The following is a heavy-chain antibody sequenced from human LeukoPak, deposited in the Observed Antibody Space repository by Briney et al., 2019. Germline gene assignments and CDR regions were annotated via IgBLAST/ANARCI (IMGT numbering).Heavy chain of an antibody. D-gene: IGHD3-10*01. Sequence: GESLKISCKGSGYSFTNYWIGWVRQMPGKGLEWMGIIYPGDSDTRYSPSFQGQVTISADKSISTAYLHWSSLKASDTAIYYCATYAGSSSKYFQNWGQGTLVTVSS. CDR1: GYSFTNYW. CDR3: ATYAGSSSKYFQN. V-gene: IGHV5-51*01. CDR2: IYPGDSDT. J-gene: IGHJ1*01.